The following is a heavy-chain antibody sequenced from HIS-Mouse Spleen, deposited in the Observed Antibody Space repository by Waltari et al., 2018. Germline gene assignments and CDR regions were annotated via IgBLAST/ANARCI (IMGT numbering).Heavy chain of an antibody. CDR2: IYYGGST. CDR1: GGSLSSSRYY. Sequence: QLQLQESGPGLVKPSETLSLTCTVSGGSLSSSRYYWGWIRQPPGKGLEWIGSIYYGGSTYYNPSLKSRVTISVDTSKNQFSLKLSSVTAADTAVYYCAREIPYSSSWYDWYFDLWGRGTLVTVSS. V-gene: IGHV4-39*07. J-gene: IGHJ2*01. D-gene: IGHD6-13*01. CDR3: AREIPYSSSWYDWYFDL.